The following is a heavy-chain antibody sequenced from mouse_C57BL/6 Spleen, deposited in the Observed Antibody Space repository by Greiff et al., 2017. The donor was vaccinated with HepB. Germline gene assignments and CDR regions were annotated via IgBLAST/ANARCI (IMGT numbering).Heavy chain of an antibody. CDR3: ARDYGNYAMDY. Sequence: VQLQQSGPVLVKPGASVKMSCKASGYTFTDYYMNWVKQSHGKSLEWIGVINPYNGGTSYNQKFKGKATLTVDKSSSTAYMELNSLTSEDSAVYYCARDYGNYAMDYWGQGTSVTVSS. CDR2: INPYNGGT. D-gene: IGHD1-1*01. CDR1: GYTFTDYY. V-gene: IGHV1-19*01. J-gene: IGHJ4*01.